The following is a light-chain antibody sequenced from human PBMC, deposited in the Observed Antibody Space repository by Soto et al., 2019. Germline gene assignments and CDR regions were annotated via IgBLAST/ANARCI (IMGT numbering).Light chain of an antibody. CDR2: GAS. CDR1: QSVSSSY. Sequence: EIVLTQSPGTLSLSPGERATLSCRASQSVSSSYLAWYQQKPGQAPRLLIYGASSRATGIPDRFSGSGSGTDFTLTISRLEPEDFAVYYCQQVSTVGQGTKLEIK. CDR3: QQVST. J-gene: IGKJ2*01. V-gene: IGKV3-20*01.